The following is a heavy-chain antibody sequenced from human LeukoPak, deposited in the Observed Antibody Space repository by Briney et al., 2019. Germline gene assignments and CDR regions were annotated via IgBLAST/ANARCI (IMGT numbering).Heavy chain of an antibody. CDR2: IYHSGST. CDR3: ARASYYYGSGSYPYQNWFDP. CDR1: GYSISSGYY. D-gene: IGHD3-10*01. Sequence: SETLPLTCAVSGYSISSGYYWGWIRQPPGKGLEWIGSIYHSGSTYYNPSLKSRVTISVDTSKNQFSLKLSSVTAADTAVYYCARASYYYGSGSYPYQNWFDPWGQGTLVTVSS. V-gene: IGHV4-38-2*01. J-gene: IGHJ5*02.